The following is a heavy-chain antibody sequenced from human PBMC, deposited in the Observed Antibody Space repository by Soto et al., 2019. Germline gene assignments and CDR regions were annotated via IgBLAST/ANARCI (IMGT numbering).Heavy chain of an antibody. CDR2: IDPSDSYT. CDR3: ASQGSGSYYSYYYGMDV. Sequence: HGESLKISCKGSGYSFTSYWISWVRQMPGKGLEWMGRIDPSDSYTNYSPSFQGHVTISADKSISTAYLQWSSLKASDTAMYYCASQGSGSYYSYYYGMDVWGQGTTVTVSS. CDR1: GYSFTSYW. V-gene: IGHV5-10-1*01. D-gene: IGHD1-26*01. J-gene: IGHJ6*02.